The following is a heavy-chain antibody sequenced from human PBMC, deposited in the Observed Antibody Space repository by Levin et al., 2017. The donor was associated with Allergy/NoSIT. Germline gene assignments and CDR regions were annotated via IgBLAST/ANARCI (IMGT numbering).Heavy chain of an antibody. CDR2: TYVTGST. D-gene: IGHD5-12*01. Sequence: SETLSLTCSVSGASISRGFYYWSWIRQPAGEGLEWIGRTYVTGSTTYSPALQSRVTITLDSSKDQVSLKINSVTAADTAVYVYAREFECFSGYKPYCYMEVWGKGTTVTVSS. CDR1: GASISRGFYY. V-gene: IGHV4-61*02. CDR3: AREFECFSGYKPYCYMEV. J-gene: IGHJ6*03.